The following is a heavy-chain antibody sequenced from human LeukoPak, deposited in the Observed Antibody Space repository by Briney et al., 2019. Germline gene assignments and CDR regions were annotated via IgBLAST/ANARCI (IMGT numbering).Heavy chain of an antibody. CDR1: GGSISSGSYY. CDR2: IYTSGST. D-gene: IGHD3-3*01. CDR3: ARASGWYDFWSGYPSADAFDI. J-gene: IGHJ3*02. V-gene: IGHV4-61*02. Sequence: SETLSLTCTVSGGSISSGSYYWSWIRQPAGTGLEWIGRIYTSGSTNYNPSLKSRVTISVDTSKNQFSLKLSSVTAADTAAYYCARASGWYDFWSGYPSADAFDIWGQGTMVTVSS.